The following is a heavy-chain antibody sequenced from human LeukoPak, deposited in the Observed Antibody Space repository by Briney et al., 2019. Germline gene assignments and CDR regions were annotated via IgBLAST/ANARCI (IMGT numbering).Heavy chain of an antibody. D-gene: IGHD1-26*01. V-gene: IGHV1-2*04. CDR2: INPNSGGT. J-gene: IGHJ4*02. CDR1: GYTFTGYY. Sequence: ASVKVSCKASGYTFTGYYMHWVRQAPGQGLEWMGWINPNSGGTNYAQKFQGWVTMTRDTSISTAYMELSRLRSDDTAVYYCARDYSDSGSFPDYWGQGTLVTVSS. CDR3: ARDYSDSGSFPDY.